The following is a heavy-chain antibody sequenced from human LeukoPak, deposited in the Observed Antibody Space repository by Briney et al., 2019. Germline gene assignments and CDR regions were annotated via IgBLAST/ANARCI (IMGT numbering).Heavy chain of an antibody. J-gene: IGHJ5*02. CDR1: GFAFSNYW. D-gene: IGHD6-13*01. Sequence: GGSLRLSCAASGFAFSNYWMHWVRQAPGKGLVWVSHINSDGTNTTYADSVKGRFTISRDNAKTTLYLQMNSLRAEDTAVYYCARGGSSRYTITSWGQGALVTVSS. V-gene: IGHV3-74*01. CDR2: INSDGTNT. CDR3: ARGGSSRYTITS.